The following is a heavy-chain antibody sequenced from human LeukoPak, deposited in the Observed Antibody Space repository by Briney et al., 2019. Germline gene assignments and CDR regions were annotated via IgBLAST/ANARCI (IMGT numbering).Heavy chain of an antibody. CDR2: INPKSGDT. CDR3: ARQNTGQLDY. CDR1: GYTFSDYY. D-gene: IGHD2-8*02. V-gene: IGHV1-2*02. Sequence: ASVKVSCKASGYTFSDYYMHWVRQGPGQGLEWMGWINPKSGDTKYAQKFQARVTMTRDTSITTTYIEVSRLSSDDTAVYYCARQNTGQLDYWGQGTLVTVSS. J-gene: IGHJ4*02.